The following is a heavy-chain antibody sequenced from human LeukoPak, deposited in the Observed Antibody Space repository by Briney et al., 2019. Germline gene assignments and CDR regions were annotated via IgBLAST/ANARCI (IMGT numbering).Heavy chain of an antibody. CDR2: ISGSGNGGSR. D-gene: IGHD1-26*01. J-gene: IGHJ4*02. CDR3: VKDFGRIRGTPDS. CDR1: GFDFSIYT. V-gene: IGHV3-64D*06. Sequence: GGSLRLSCSASGFDFSIYTMYWVRQAPGKGPEYVSTISGSGNGGSRYYADSVKGRFTISRDDSKNIVYLQMNNLRSEDTAVYYCVKDFGRIRGTPDSWGQGTPVTVSS.